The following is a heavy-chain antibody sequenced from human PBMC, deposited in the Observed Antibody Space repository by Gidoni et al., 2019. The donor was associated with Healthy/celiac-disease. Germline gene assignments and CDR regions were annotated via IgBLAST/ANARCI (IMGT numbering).Heavy chain of an antibody. V-gene: IGHV4-39*01. CDR3: ARQPRSPRGPRDAFDI. Sequence: QLQLQESGPGLVKPSETLSPTCTVSGGSFRSSSYYWGWIRQPPGKGLEWIGRIYYSGSTYYNPSLKSRVTISVDTSKNQFSLKLSSVTAADTAVYYCARQPRSPRGPRDAFDIWGQGTMVTVSS. J-gene: IGHJ3*02. CDR1: GGSFRSSSYY. D-gene: IGHD6-25*01. CDR2: IYYSGST.